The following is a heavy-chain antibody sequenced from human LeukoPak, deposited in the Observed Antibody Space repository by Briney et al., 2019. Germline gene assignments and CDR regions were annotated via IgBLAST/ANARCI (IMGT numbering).Heavy chain of an antibody. CDR3: AKSGGVDGFLGFYMDV. D-gene: IGHD5-24*01. Sequence: RPGGSLRLSCAASGFTFDDYGMSWVRQAPGKGLEWVSGINWNGGSTGYADSVKGRFTISRDNAKNSLYLQMNSLRTEDTALYYCAKSGGVDGFLGFYMDVWGKGTTVTISS. CDR2: INWNGGST. CDR1: GFTFDDYG. J-gene: IGHJ6*03. V-gene: IGHV3-20*04.